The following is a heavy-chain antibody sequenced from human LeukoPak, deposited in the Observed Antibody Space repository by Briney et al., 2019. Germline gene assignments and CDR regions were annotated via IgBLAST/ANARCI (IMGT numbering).Heavy chain of an antibody. CDR2: IIPIFGTA. CDR3: ARGGDFWSGYYPRTYFDY. CDR1: GGTFSSYA. J-gene: IGHJ4*02. D-gene: IGHD3-3*01. Sequence: GASVKVSCKASGGTFSSYAISWVRQAPGQGLEWMGGIIPIFGTANYAQKFQGRVTITADESTSTAYMELSSLRSEDTAVYYCARGGDFWSGYYPRTYFDYWGQGTLVTVSS. V-gene: IGHV1-69*13.